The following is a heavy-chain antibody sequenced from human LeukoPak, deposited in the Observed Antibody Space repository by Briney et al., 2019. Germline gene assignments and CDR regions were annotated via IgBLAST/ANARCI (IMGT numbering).Heavy chain of an antibody. Sequence: SSETLSLTCTVSGGSISSGGYYWSWIRQPPGKGLEWIGYIYHSGSTYYNPSLKSRVTISVDTSKNQFSLQLNSVTPEDTAFYYCARDRVLHSSGPGAYFDYWGQGTLVTVSS. D-gene: IGHD6-19*01. CDR3: ARDRVLHSSGPGAYFDY. V-gene: IGHV4-30-2*01. CDR2: IYHSGST. J-gene: IGHJ4*02. CDR1: GGSISSGGYY.